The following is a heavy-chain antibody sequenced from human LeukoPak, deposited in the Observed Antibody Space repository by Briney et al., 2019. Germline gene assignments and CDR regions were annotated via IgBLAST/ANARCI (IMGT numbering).Heavy chain of an antibody. J-gene: IGHJ4*02. V-gene: IGHV1-69*06. CDR2: IIPIFGTA. D-gene: IGHD3-22*01. CDR3: ARVDPQRITMIVVVYDY. Sequence: SVKVSCKPSGGPFSSYAISWVRQAPGQGLEWMGGIIPIFGTAHYAQKFQGRVTISADKSTSTAYMELSSLRSEDTAVYYCARVDPQRITMIVVVYDYWGQGTLVTVSS. CDR1: GGPFSSYA.